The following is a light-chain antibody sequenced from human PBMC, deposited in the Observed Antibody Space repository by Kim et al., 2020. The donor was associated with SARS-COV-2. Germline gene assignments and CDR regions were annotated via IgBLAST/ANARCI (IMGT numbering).Light chain of an antibody. Sequence: AIRMTQSPSSLSASTGDRVTITCRASQGISSYLAWYQQKPGKAPKPLIYAASTLQSGVPSRFSGSGSGTDFTLTISSLQSEDFATYYCQQYYSYPLTFGGGTKVDIK. CDR2: AAS. V-gene: IGKV1-8*01. J-gene: IGKJ4*01. CDR1: QGISSY. CDR3: QQYYSYPLT.